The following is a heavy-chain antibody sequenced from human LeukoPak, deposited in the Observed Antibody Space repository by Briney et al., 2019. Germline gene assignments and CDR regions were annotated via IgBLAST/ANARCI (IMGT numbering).Heavy chain of an antibody. CDR1: GFTFSSYS. CDR3: ARVGHSSSSALPEIYYYYYMDV. J-gene: IGHJ6*03. V-gene: IGHV3-21*01. D-gene: IGHD6-6*01. Sequence: GGSLRLSCAASGFTFSSYSMNWVRQAPGKGLEWVSSISSSSSYIYYADSVKGRFTISRDNAKNSLYLQMNSLRAEDTAVYYCARVGHSSSSALPEIYYYYYMDVWGKGTTVTVSS. CDR2: ISSSSSYI.